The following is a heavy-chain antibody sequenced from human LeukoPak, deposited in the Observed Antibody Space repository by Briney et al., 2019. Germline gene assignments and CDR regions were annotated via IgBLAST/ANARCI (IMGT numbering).Heavy chain of an antibody. V-gene: IGHV1-69*13. D-gene: IGHD1-14*01. CDR3: ARDKVESGILNYYYMDV. J-gene: IGHJ6*03. CDR2: IIPIFGTA. CDR1: GGTFSSYA. Sequence: SVKVSCKASGGTFSSYAISWVRQAPGQGLEWMGGIIPIFGTANYAQKFQGRVTITADESTSTAYMELSSLRSEDTAVYYCARDKVESGILNYYYMDVWGKGTTVTISS.